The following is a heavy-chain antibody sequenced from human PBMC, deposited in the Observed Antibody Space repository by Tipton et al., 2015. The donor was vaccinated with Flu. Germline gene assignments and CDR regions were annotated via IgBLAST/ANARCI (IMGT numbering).Heavy chain of an antibody. Sequence: QLVQSGGGVVQPGGSLRLSCAASGFTFSNYGMHWVRQSPGKGLEWIGNIYYTGTTNYNPSLKSRVTISLDMSKNQFSLRLSSVTAADTAVYFCAREYRYDSTWGQGILVIVSS. CDR3: AREYRYDST. V-gene: IGHV4-59*12. CDR1: GFTFSNYG. D-gene: IGHD3-22*01. CDR2: IYYTGTT. J-gene: IGHJ4*01.